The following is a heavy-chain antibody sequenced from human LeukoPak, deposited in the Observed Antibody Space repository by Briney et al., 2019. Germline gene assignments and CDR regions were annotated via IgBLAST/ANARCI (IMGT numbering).Heavy chain of an antibody. J-gene: IGHJ4*02. CDR1: GGSFSGYY. V-gene: IGHV4-34*01. Sequence: PSETLSLTCAVYGGSFSGYYWSWIRQPPGMGLEWIGEINHSGSTNYNPSLKSRVTISVDTSKNQFSLKLSSVTAADTAVYYCARVQCSGGSCSSQLFDYWGQGTLVTVSS. CDR3: ARVQCSGGSCSSQLFDY. CDR2: INHSGST. D-gene: IGHD2-15*01.